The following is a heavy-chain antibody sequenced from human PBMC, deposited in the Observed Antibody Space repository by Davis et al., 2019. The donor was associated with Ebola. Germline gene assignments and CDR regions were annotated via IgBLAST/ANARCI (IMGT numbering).Heavy chain of an antibody. CDR3: AKDGGRAQYSSGWNWFDP. D-gene: IGHD6-19*01. V-gene: IGHV3-23*01. J-gene: IGHJ5*02. Sequence: GESLKISCAASGFTFSSYWMSWVRQAPGKGLEWVSAISGSGGSTYYADSVKGRFTISRDNSKNTLYLQMNSLRAEDTAVYYCAKDGGRAQYSSGWNWFDPWGQGTLVTVSS. CDR2: ISGSGGST. CDR1: GFTFSSYW.